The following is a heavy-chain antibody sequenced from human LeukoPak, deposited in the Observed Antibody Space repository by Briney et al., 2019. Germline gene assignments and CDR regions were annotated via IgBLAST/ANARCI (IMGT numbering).Heavy chain of an antibody. CDR1: GFIFDDYA. CDR3: AGVGGYFDY. J-gene: IGHJ4*02. CDR2: ISGSGGST. Sequence: PGGSLRLSCAASGFIFDDYAMHWVRQAPGKGLEWVLGISGSGGSTYYADSVKGRFTISRDNSKNTLYLQMNSLRAEDTAVYYCAGVGGYFDYWGQGTLVTVSS. D-gene: IGHD3-16*01. V-gene: IGHV3-23*01.